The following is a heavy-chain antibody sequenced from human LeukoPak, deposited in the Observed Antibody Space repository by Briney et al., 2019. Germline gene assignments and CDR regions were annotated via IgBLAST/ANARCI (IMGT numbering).Heavy chain of an antibody. J-gene: IGHJ2*01. D-gene: IGHD5-18*01. CDR3: ARATLDAAMVYWSFDL. CDR1: GYTFTDHY. Sequence: ASVTLSCKASGYTFTDHYMHWVRQAPGQGLEWMGVIHPSGGSTAFAQKFQGRVSMTSDTSTSTVYVELRSLTSDDTAVYYCARATLDAAMVYWSFDLWCRSTLVTVSS. CDR2: IHPSGGST. V-gene: IGHV1-46*01.